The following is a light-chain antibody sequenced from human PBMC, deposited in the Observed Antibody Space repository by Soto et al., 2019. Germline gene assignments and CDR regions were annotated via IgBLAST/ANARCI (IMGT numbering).Light chain of an antibody. J-gene: IGLJ3*02. V-gene: IGLV4-60*03. CDR2: LEGSGSY. CDR3: ETWDSNTRV. Sequence: QSVLTQSSSASASLGSSVKLTCTLIRGHSSYIIAWHQQQPGKAPRYLMKLEGSGSYNKGSGVPDRFSGSSSGADRYLTISNLQSEDEADYYCETWDSNTRVFGGGTKLTVL. CDR1: RGHSSYI.